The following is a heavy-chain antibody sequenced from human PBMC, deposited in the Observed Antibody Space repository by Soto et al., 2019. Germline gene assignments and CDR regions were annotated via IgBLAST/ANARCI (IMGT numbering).Heavy chain of an antibody. V-gene: IGHV3-23*01. Sequence: EVQLFESGGDLGQPGVSLGLSCAASGFTFSSYAMSWVLQAPGKGLEWVSAITGPGGKTSYADSLKGRFTISRAQSKKTLYLKMKTLGVEEMAVNDCAKGRSGSGSSYAQQASWGQRTLVSVSS. D-gene: IGHD3-10*01. CDR1: GFTFSSYA. J-gene: IGHJ5*02. CDR2: ITGPGGKT. CDR3: AKGRSGSGSSYAQQAS.